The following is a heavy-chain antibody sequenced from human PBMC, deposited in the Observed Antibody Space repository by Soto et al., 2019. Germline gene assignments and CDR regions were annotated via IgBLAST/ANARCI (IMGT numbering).Heavy chain of an antibody. J-gene: IGHJ4*02. Sequence: QVQLQQWGAGLLKPSETLSLTSAVYGGSFSGYYWSWIRQPPGKGLEWIGEINHSGSTNYNPSLKSRVTISVDTSKNQYSLKLSSVTAADTAVYYCASLGIIAAPFGYWGQGTLVTVSS. CDR3: ASLGIIAAPFGY. CDR1: GGSFSGYY. D-gene: IGHD6-6*01. CDR2: INHSGST. V-gene: IGHV4-34*01.